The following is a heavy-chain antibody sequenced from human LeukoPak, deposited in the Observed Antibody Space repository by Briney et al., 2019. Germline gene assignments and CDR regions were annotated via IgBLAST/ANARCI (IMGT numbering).Heavy chain of an antibody. V-gene: IGHV3-48*03. CDR1: GFTFSSYV. D-gene: IGHD3-3*01. J-gene: IGHJ6*02. CDR2: ISSSGSTI. CDR3: ARDYDFWSGYYYYYYGMDV. Sequence: GGSLRLSCVASGFTFSSYVMHWVRQAPGKGLEWVSYISSSGSTIYYADSVKGRFTISRDNAKNSLYLQMNSLRAEDTAVYYCARDYDFWSGYYYYYYGMDVWGQGTTVTVSS.